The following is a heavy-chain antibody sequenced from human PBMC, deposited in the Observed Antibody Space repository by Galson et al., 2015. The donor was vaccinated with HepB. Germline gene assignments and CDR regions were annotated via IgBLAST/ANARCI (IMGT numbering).Heavy chain of an antibody. Sequence: SLRLSCAASGFTFSSYSMHWVRQAPGKGLVWVSRINSDGSSTSYADSVKGRFTISRDNAKNTLYLHMNSLRAEDTAVYYCAREGTLLRGITMVRGANGMDVWGQGTTVTVSS. V-gene: IGHV3-74*01. D-gene: IGHD3-10*01. CDR3: AREGTLLRGITMVRGANGMDV. CDR1: GFTFSSYS. J-gene: IGHJ6*02. CDR2: INSDGSST.